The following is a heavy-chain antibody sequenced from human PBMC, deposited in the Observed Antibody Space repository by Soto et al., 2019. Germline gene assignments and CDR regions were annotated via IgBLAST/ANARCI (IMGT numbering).Heavy chain of an antibody. V-gene: IGHV4-30-4*02. D-gene: IGHD3-3*01. CDR2: IYSSELT. Sequence: PSDTLSLTCTVSVGSVRSAYYCCSGFGQPPWNGLEWIGSIYSSELTYYNPSLQSRVTISVDTSKQQFSLKLSSMTAADTAVYYCAREAMRDLWSHGLELWGQGTTVSVSS. CDR1: VGSVRSAYYC. J-gene: IGHJ6*01. CDR3: AREAMRDLWSHGLEL.